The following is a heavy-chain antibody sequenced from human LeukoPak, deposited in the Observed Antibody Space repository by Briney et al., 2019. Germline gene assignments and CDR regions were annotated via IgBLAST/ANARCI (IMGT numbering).Heavy chain of an antibody. V-gene: IGHV4-61*01. CDR1: GGSISSSSYY. J-gene: IGHJ4*02. CDR3: ARGDWLELRGYYFDY. CDR2: IYYSGST. Sequence: SETLSLTCTVSGGSISSSSYYWSWIRQPPGEGLECIGYIYYSGSTNYNPSLKSRVTISVDMSKNQFSLKLSSVTAADTAVYYCARGDWLELRGYYFDYWGQGTLVTVSS. D-gene: IGHD1-7*01.